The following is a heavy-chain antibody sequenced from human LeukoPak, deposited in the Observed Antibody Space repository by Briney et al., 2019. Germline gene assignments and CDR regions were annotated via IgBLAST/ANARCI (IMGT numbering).Heavy chain of an antibody. CDR1: GGSFDGYY. J-gene: IGHJ5*02. CDR2: ITYDGST. Sequence: SETLSLTCAVFGGSFDGYYWSWIRQPPGKGLEWIGEITYDGSTNYNPSLKSRVTISVDTSKNQFSLKLSSVTAADTAVYYCARVYCTNGVCYGRRMGGYNWFDPWGQGTLVTVSS. CDR3: ARVYCTNGVCYGRRMGGYNWFDP. V-gene: IGHV4-34*01. D-gene: IGHD2-8*01.